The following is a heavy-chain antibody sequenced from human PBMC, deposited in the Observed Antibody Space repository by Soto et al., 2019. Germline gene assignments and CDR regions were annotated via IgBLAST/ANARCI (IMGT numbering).Heavy chain of an antibody. D-gene: IGHD1-26*01. J-gene: IGHJ3*02. Sequence: EEQLVESGGGLVQPGRSLRLSCSVSGFTFDDYAMNWVRQAPGKGLEWVSGISWNSGNIGYADSVKGRFTISRDNAKNFLYRQMSGLRIDDTAIYYCAKDMDGVGGAAWGGFDIWGQGTMVTVSS. CDR2: ISWNSGNI. CDR1: GFTFDDYA. CDR3: AKDMDGVGGAAWGGFDI. V-gene: IGHV3-9*01.